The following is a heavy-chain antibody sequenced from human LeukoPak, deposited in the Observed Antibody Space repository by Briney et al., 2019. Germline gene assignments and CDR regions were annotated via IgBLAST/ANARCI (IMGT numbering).Heavy chain of an antibody. CDR1: GLTFSSYA. CDR2: ICGNNNGT. CDR3: ARLTLRGYCTSASCYGYFYY. V-gene: IGHV3-23*01. Sequence: GGSLRLSCAASGLTFSSYAMSWVRQAPGQGLEWVSSICGNNNGTYYADSVKGRFTISRDNSKNTLYLEMNSLRAEDTAVYYCARLTLRGYCTSASCYGYFYYWGQRTLVTVSS. J-gene: IGHJ4*02. D-gene: IGHD2-2*01.